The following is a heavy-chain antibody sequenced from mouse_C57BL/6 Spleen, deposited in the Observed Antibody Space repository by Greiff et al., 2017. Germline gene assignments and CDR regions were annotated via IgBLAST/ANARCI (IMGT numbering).Heavy chain of an antibody. J-gene: IGHJ4*01. CDR3: ARTLGLYAMDY. CDR2: ISSGSSTI. Sequence: EVKLVESGGGLVKPGGSLKLSCAASGFTFSDYGMHWVRQALEKGLEWVAYISSGSSTIYYADTVKGRFTISRDNAKNTLFLQMTMLRSEDTAMYYCARTLGLYAMDYWGQGTSVTVSS. D-gene: IGHD4-1*01. CDR1: GFTFSDYG. V-gene: IGHV5-17*01.